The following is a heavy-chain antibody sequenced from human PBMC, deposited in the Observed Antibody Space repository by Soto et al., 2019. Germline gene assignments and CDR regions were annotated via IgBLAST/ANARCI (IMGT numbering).Heavy chain of an antibody. CDR1: GGSFSGYY. J-gene: IGHJ3*02. CDR2: INHSGST. CDR3: ARRGDRYSGSYSSAFDI. D-gene: IGHD1-26*01. V-gene: IGHV4-34*01. Sequence: SETLSLTCAVYGGSFSGYYWSWIRQPPGKGLEWIGEINHSGSTNYNPSLKSRVTISVDTSKNQFSLKLSSVTAADTAVYYCARRGDRYSGSYSSAFDIWGQGTMVTVSS.